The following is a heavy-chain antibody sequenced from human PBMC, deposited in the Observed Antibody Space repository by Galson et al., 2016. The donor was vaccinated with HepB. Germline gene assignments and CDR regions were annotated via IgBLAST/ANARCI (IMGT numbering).Heavy chain of an antibody. V-gene: IGHV3-9*02. CDR2: ISWNSGII. Sequence: SLRLSCAAYGFTSDGYALHWVRQAPGKGLEWVSGISWNSGIIRYADSVKGRFNISRDNAKNSLYLQMNSLRPEDTALYYCVKVNQVGWFGDEDWYFDLWGRGTLVTVSS. D-gene: IGHD3-10*01. CDR1: GFTSDGYA. J-gene: IGHJ2*01. CDR3: VKVNQVGWFGDEDWYFDL.